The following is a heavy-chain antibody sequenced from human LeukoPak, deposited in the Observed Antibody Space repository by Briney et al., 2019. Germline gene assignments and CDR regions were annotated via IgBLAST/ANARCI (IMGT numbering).Heavy chain of an antibody. V-gene: IGHV3-23*01. CDR2: ISGNGEST. D-gene: IGHD5-24*01. J-gene: IGHJ4*02. Sequence: PGGSLRLSCAASGFTFTDYAMTWVRQAPGEGLERVAGISGNGESTYYADSVKGRFTISRDNSKNTLYLQMNSLRVEDTAVYYCARKLLEMTTTTGGQGILVTVSS. CDR3: ARKLLEMTTTT. CDR1: GFTFTDYA.